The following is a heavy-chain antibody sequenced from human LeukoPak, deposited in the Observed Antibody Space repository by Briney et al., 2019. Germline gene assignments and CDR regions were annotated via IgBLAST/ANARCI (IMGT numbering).Heavy chain of an antibody. CDR3: ARHMALQTLVRGVISNWFDP. CDR1: GGSISSSSYY. D-gene: IGHD3-10*01. Sequence: SETLSLTCTVSGGSISSSSYYWGWIRQPPGKGLEWIGSIYYSGSTYYNPSLKSRVTISVDTSKNQFSLKLSSVTAADTAVYYCARHMALQTLVRGVISNWFDPWGQGTLVTVSS. CDR2: IYYSGST. V-gene: IGHV4-39*01. J-gene: IGHJ5*02.